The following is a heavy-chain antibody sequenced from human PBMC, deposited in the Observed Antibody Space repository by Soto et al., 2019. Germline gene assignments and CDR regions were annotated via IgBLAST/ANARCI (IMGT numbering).Heavy chain of an antibody. CDR3: ASEPAY. CDR1: GGSISSGGYS. J-gene: IGHJ4*02. D-gene: IGHD2-2*01. CDR2: KYHSGST. Sequence: QLQLQESGSGLVKTSQTLSLTCAVSGGSISSGGYSWSWIRQPPGKGLEWIGDKYHSGSTYYNPSPXSXVTMSIARSKNQTSLKLSSVSAADTAVDYCASEPAYWGQGTLV. V-gene: IGHV4-30-2*01.